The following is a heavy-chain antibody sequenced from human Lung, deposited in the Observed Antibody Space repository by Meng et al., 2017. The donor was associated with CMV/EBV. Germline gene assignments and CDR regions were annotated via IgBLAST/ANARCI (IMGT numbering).Heavy chain of an antibody. V-gene: IGHV4-31*03. J-gene: IGHJ4*02. CDR1: GGSIGSGGYY. Sequence: QGQLQESGQGLVKPPQTLSLTCTVSGGSIGSGGYYWSWIRQHPGKGLEWIGYIYYTGSTFYNPSLKSRVTISVDTSKNQFSLKLIPATAADTAVYYCAREAGRDGYATPKFDYWGQGTLVTVSS. D-gene: IGHD5-24*01. CDR3: AREAGRDGYATPKFDY. CDR2: IYYTGST.